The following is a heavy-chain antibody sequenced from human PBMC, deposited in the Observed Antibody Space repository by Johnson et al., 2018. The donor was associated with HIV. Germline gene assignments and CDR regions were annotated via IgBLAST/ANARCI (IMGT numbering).Heavy chain of an antibody. J-gene: IGHJ3*02. V-gene: IGHV3-30*04. CDR1: GFTFSTYA. Sequence: QVQLVESGGGVVQPGRSLRLSCAASGFTFSTYAMHWVRQAPGKGLEWVAIIFYDGSYKYYADSVKGRFTISRDNSKNTLYLNMNSLRAEDTAVYSCARNSRNDAFDIWGQGTMVTVSS. CDR2: IFYDGSYK. D-gene: IGHD2/OR15-2a*01. CDR3: ARNSRNDAFDI.